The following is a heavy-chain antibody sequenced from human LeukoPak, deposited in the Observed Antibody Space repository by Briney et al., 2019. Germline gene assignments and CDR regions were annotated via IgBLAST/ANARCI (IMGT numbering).Heavy chain of an antibody. Sequence: GSLRLSCAASGFTFSSYAMSWVRQAPGKGLEWVSAISGSGGSTYYADSVKGRFTISRDNSKNTLYLQMNSLRAEDTAVYYCAKVRYYYDSSGYYETFDYWGQGTLVTVSS. D-gene: IGHD3-22*01. CDR2: ISGSGGST. CDR1: GFTFSSYA. CDR3: AKVRYYYDSSGYYETFDY. J-gene: IGHJ4*02. V-gene: IGHV3-23*01.